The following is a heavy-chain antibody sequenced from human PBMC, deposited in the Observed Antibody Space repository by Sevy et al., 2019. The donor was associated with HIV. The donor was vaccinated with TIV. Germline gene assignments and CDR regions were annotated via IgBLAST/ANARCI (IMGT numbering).Heavy chain of an antibody. J-gene: IGHJ2*01. D-gene: IGHD6-19*01. CDR3: ATPRASGGSEGTGGYFDL. CDR1: GGSISRSSYY. V-gene: IGHV4-39*01. CDR2: LYSTGST. Sequence: SETLSLTCTVSGGSISRSSYYWGWIRQPPGKGLEWIGSLYSTGSTYYNPSLRSRATVSADTSKNQFSFKLDSVSAADTAVYYCATPRASGGSEGTGGYFDLWGRGTLVTVSS.